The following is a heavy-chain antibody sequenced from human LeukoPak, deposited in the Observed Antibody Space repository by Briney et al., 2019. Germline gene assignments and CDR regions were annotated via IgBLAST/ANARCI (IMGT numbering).Heavy chain of an antibody. D-gene: IGHD6-19*01. CDR2: MNPNSGNT. CDR1: GYTFTSYD. J-gene: IGHJ6*02. V-gene: IGHV1-8*01. Sequence: ASVKVSCKASGYTFTSYDINWVRQATGQGLEWMGWMNPNSGNTGYAQKFQGRVTMTRNTSISTAYMELSSLRSEDTAVYYCARGVDSSGWYINYYYYGMDVWAKGPRSPSP. CDR3: ARGVDSSGWYINYYYYGMDV.